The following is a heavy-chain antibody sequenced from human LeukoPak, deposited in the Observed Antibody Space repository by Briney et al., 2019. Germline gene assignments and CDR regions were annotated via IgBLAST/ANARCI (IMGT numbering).Heavy chain of an antibody. CDR2: INPNSGGT. D-gene: IGHD1-1*01. Sequence: ASVKVSCKASGYTFTGYYMHWVRQAPGQGLEWMGWINPNSGGTNYAQKFQGRVTITRDTSISTAYMELSRLRSDDTAVYYCARASTGTRLSYDYWGQGTLVTVSS. J-gene: IGHJ4*02. CDR1: GYTFTGYY. V-gene: IGHV1-2*02. CDR3: ARASTGTRLSYDY.